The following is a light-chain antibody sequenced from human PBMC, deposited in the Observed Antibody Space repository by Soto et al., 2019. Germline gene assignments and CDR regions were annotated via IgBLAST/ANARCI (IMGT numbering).Light chain of an antibody. Sequence: QSALTQPASVSGSPGQSITISCTGTSSDVGGYDYVSWYQHHPGKAPKLLIFEVSNRPSGVSNRFSGSKSGNTASLTISGIQAEDEADYYCSSHRSDITVVFGGGTKLTVL. J-gene: IGLJ2*01. CDR2: EVS. CDR3: SSHRSDITVV. CDR1: SSDVGGYDY. V-gene: IGLV2-14*01.